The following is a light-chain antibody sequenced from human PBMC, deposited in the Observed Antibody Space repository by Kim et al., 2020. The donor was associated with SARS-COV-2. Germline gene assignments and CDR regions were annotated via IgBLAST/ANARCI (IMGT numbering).Light chain of an antibody. V-gene: IGKV3-15*01. J-gene: IGKJ1*01. Sequence: SPGERATLSCRASQSVSNNLAWYQQKPGQAPRLLIYGASTRATGIPARFIGSGSGTEFTLIISSLQSEDFAVYYCQEYNNWPPWTFGQGTKVDIK. CDR1: QSVSNN. CDR3: QEYNNWPPWT. CDR2: GAS.